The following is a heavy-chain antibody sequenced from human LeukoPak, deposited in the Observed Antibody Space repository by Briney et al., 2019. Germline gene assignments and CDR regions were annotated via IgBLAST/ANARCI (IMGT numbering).Heavy chain of an antibody. J-gene: IGHJ4*02. CDR3: ARVQSDFGDYAGFDY. V-gene: IGHV3-48*03. D-gene: IGHD4-17*01. CDR1: GFTFSSYE. CDR2: ISSSGSII. Sequence: GGSLRLSCAASGFTFSSYEMNWVRQAPGKGLEWVSYISSSGSIIYYADSVKGRFTVSRDNAKNSLYLQINSLRAEDTAVYYCARVQSDFGDYAGFDYWGQGTLVTVSS.